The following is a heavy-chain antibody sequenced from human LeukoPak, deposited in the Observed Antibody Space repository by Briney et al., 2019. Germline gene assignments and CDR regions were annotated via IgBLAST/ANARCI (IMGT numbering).Heavy chain of an antibody. D-gene: IGHD1-26*01. CDR2: ISSSSSTI. CDR3: ARDRGGSYSAIDY. J-gene: IGHJ4*02. Sequence: GGSLRLSCAASGFTFSSYSMNWVRQAPGKGLEWDSFISSSSSTIYYADSVKGRFTICRDNAKNSLYLQMNSLRAEDTAVYYCARDRGGSYSAIDYWGQGTLVTVSS. CDR1: GFTFSSYS. V-gene: IGHV3-48*04.